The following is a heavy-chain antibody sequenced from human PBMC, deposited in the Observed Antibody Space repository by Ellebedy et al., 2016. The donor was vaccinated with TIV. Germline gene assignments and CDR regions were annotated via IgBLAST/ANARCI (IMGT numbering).Heavy chain of an antibody. CDR2: IKQDGSEK. CDR3: ARRTDYALDY. J-gene: IGHJ4*02. V-gene: IGHV3-7*01. D-gene: IGHD4-17*01. Sequence: PGGSLRLSCAASGFTFSIYWMSWVRQAPGKGLECVANIKQDGSEKSYVDSVKGRFTISRDNAKNSLHLQMNGLRAEDTAVYYCARRTDYALDYWGQGALVTVSS. CDR1: GFTFSIYW.